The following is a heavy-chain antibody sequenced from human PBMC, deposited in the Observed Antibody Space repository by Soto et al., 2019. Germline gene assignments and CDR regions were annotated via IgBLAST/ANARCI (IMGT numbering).Heavy chain of an antibody. CDR1: GFPFSSYS. CDR3: ARDLGDSSGYYPEFHY. J-gene: IGHJ4*02. CDR2: ISSGSSYI. Sequence: EVQLVESGGGLVKPGGSLRLSCAASGFPFSSYSVSWVRQAPGTGLEWVSSISSGSSYIYYVDSVKGRFTISRDNAKNALDLQINSLRAEDTDLYYCARDLGDSSGYYPEFHYWGQGTLVTVSS. V-gene: IGHV3-21*01. D-gene: IGHD3-22*01.